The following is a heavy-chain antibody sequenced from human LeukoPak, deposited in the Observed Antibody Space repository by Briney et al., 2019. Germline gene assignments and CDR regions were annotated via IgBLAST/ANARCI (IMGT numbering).Heavy chain of an antibody. CDR3: ARGVTTETWFDP. Sequence: MSSETLSLTCAVYGGSFSGYYWSWIRQPPGKGLEWIGEINHSGSTNYNPFLKSRVTISVDTSKNQFSLKLSSVTAADTAVYYCARGVTTETWFDPWGQGTLVTVSS. CDR2: INHSGST. D-gene: IGHD3-3*01. CDR1: GGSFSGYY. V-gene: IGHV4-34*01. J-gene: IGHJ5*02.